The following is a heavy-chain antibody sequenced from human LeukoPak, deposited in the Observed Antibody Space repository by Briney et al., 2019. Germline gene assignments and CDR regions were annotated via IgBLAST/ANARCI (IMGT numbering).Heavy chain of an antibody. CDR3: AKERLWFGELFPDY. D-gene: IGHD3-10*01. V-gene: IGHV3-30*02. Sequence: GGSLRLSCAASGFTFSSYGMRWVRQAPGKGLEWVAFIRYDGSNKYYADSVKGRFTISRDNSKNTLYLQMNSLRAEDTAVYYCAKERLWFGELFPDYWGQGTLVTASS. CDR2: IRYDGSNK. CDR1: GFTFSSYG. J-gene: IGHJ4*02.